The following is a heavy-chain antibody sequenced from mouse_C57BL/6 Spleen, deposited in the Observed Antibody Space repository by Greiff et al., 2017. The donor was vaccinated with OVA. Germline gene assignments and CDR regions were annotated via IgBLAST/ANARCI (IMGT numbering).Heavy chain of an antibody. V-gene: IGHV1-61*01. D-gene: IGHD2-3*01. J-gene: IGHJ4*01. CDR2: IYPSDSEN. Sequence: QVQLQQPGAELVRPGSSVKLSCKASGYTFTSYWMDWVKQRPGQGLEWIGNIYPSDSENHYNQKFKDKATLTVDKSSSTAYMQLSSLTSEDSAVYYCARGMYDGYYDYAMDYWGQGTSVTVSS. CDR1: GYTFTSYW. CDR3: ARGMYDGYYDYAMDY.